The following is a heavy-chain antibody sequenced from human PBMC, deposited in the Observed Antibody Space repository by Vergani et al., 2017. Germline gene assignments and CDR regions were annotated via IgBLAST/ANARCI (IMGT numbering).Heavy chain of an antibody. J-gene: IGHJ3*02. CDR2: IIPIFGTA. V-gene: IGHV1-69*13. CDR3: SRGSIAAAGTSAFDI. Sequence: QVQLVQSGAEVKKPGSSVKVSCKASGGTFSSYAISWVRQAPGQGLEWMARIIPIFGTANYAQKFQGRVTITADESTITAYMELSSLRSEDTAVYYCSRGSIAAAGTSAFDIWGQGRMVTVSS. CDR1: GGTFSSYA. D-gene: IGHD6-13*01.